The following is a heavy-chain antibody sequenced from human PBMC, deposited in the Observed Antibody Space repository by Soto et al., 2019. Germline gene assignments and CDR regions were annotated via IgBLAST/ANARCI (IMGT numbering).Heavy chain of an antibody. J-gene: IGHJ6*02. D-gene: IGHD2-2*01. CDR3: ARYIPGVRYYGMDV. CDR1: GFTFSSYA. CDR2: IGESGTPT. Sequence: GGSLRLSCAASGFTFSSYAMKWVRQAPGRGLEWVSLIGESGTPTYYADSVKGRFTISRDNSGNTLFLEIYSLRAEDTAVYYCARYIPGVRYYGMDVWGQGTTVTVSS. V-gene: IGHV3-23*01.